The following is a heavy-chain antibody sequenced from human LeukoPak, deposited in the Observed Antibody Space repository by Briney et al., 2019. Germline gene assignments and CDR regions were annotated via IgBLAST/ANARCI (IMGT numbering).Heavy chain of an antibody. CDR3: ARSRAQWYSTPAFDY. Sequence: GASVKVSCKASGYTFTGYYMHWVRQAPGQGLEWMGWINPNSGGTNYAQKFQGRVTMTRDTSISTAYMELSRLRSDDTAVYYCARSRAQWYSTPAFDYWGQGTLVTVSS. V-gene: IGHV1-2*02. D-gene: IGHD4-11*01. CDR1: GYTFTGYY. J-gene: IGHJ4*02. CDR2: INPNSGGT.